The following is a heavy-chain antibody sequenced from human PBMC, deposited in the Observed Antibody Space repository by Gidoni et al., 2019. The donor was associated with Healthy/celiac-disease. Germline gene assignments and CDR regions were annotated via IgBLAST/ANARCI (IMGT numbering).Heavy chain of an antibody. V-gene: IGHV3-30-3*01. CDR2: ISYDGSNK. D-gene: IGHD5-18*01. CDR3: ARDTAMVPQNPDY. J-gene: IGHJ4*02. Sequence: QVQLVESGGGVVQPGRSLRLSCAASGFTFSSYAMHWVRQAPGKGLEWVAVISYDGSNKYYADSVKGRFTISRDNSKNTLYLQMNSLRAEDTAVYYCARDTAMVPQNPDYWGQGTLVTVSS. CDR1: GFTFSSYA.